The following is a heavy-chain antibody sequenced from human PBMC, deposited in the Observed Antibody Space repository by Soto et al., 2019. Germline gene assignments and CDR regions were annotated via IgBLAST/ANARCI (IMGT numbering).Heavy chain of an antibody. D-gene: IGHD3-22*01. CDR3: ARENYYDSSGYAWGARQYYYGMDF. CDR2: INPNSGGT. CDR1: GYTFTGYH. J-gene: IGHJ6*02. Sequence: SVKVSCKASGYTFTGYHMHWVRQAPGQGLEWMGWINPNSGGTNYAQKFQGWVTMTRDTSISTAYMELSRLRSDDTAVYYCARENYYDSSGYAWGARQYYYGMDFWGQGTTVTVSS. V-gene: IGHV1-2*04.